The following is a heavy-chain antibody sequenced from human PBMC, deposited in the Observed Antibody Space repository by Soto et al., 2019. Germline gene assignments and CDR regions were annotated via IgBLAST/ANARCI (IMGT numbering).Heavy chain of an antibody. D-gene: IGHD2-21*01. CDR3: AKAGWGGDYYYSLDV. J-gene: IGHJ6*02. CDR2: VSFDGSST. V-gene: IGHV3-30*18. Sequence: QVQVVESGGGVVRPGRSLRLSCAASGFNFNNYAMHWVRQAPGKGLEWVAVVSFDGSSTYYADSVKGRFTISRDSSNNTVSLQMNSLTNEDTAAYYCAKAGWGGDYYYSLDVWGQGTTVTVSS. CDR1: GFNFNNYA.